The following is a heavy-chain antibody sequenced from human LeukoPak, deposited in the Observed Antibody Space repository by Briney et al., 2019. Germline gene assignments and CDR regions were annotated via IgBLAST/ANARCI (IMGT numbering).Heavy chain of an antibody. J-gene: IGHJ4*02. Sequence: PSETLSPTCTVSGGSISSYYWSWIRQPPGKGLEWIGYIYYGGSTYSNPSLKGRVTISMDTSKNQFSLNLSSVTAADTAVYYCARSSVSGTYSGGYWGQGILVTVSS. CDR1: GGSISSYY. V-gene: IGHV4-59*08. D-gene: IGHD3-10*01. CDR2: IYYGGST. CDR3: ARSSVSGTYSGGY.